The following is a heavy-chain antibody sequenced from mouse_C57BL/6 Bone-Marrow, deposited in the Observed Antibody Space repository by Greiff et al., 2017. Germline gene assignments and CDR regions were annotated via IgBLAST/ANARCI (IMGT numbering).Heavy chain of an antibody. J-gene: IGHJ4*01. D-gene: IGHD1-1*01. V-gene: IGHV1-55*01. CDR1: GYTVTSYW. CDR3: ARWLLRYYYAMDY. Sequence: QVQLQQPGAELVKPGASVKMSCKASGYTVTSYWITWVKQRPGQGLEWIGDIYPGSGSTNYNEKFKSKATLTVDTSSSTAYMQLSSLTSEDSAVYYCARWLLRYYYAMDYWGQGTSVTVSS. CDR2: IYPGSGST.